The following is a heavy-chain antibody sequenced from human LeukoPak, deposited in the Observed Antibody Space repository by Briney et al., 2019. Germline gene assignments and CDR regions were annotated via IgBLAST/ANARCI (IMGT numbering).Heavy chain of an antibody. V-gene: IGHV3-33*06. CDR3: AKDPGLGGYYYDSSGYPS. Sequence: GGSLRLSCAASGFTFSSYGMHWVRQAPGKGLEWVAVIWYDGSNKYYADSVKGRFTISRDNSKNTLYLQMNSLRAEDTAVYYCAKDPGLGGYYYDSSGYPSWGQGTLVTVS. CDR1: GFTFSSYG. CDR2: IWYDGSNK. D-gene: IGHD3-22*01. J-gene: IGHJ4*02.